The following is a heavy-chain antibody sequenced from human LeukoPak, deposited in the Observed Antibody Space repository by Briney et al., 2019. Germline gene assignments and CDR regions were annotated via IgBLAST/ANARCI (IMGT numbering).Heavy chain of an antibody. CDR1: GYTFTSYG. Sequence: GASVKVSCKASGYTFTSYGISWVRQAPGQGLEWMGWISAYNGNTNYAQKLQGRVTMTTDTSTSTAYMELRSLRSDDTAVYYCARDGYYIDYGDLNFDYWGQGTLVTVSS. D-gene: IGHD4-17*01. V-gene: IGHV1-18*01. J-gene: IGHJ4*02. CDR3: ARDGYYIDYGDLNFDY. CDR2: ISAYNGNT.